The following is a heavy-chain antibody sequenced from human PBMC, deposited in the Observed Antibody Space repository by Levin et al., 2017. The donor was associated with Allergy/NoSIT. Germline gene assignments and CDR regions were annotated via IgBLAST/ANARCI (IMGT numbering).Heavy chain of an antibody. Sequence: GESLKISCAASGFTFSNYAMHWVRQAPGKGLEWVAVISYDGSNKYYADSVKGRFTISRDNSKNTLYLQMNSLRAEDTAVYYCARTNSSWRNYYYYGMDVWGQGTTVTVSS. J-gene: IGHJ6*02. D-gene: IGHD6-13*01. V-gene: IGHV3-30*04. CDR3: ARTNSSWRNYYYYGMDV. CDR2: ISYDGSNK. CDR1: GFTFSNYA.